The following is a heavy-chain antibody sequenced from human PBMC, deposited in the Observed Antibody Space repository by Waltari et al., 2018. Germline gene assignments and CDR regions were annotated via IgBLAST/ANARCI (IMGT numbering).Heavy chain of an antibody. J-gene: IGHJ4*02. D-gene: IGHD4-17*01. CDR2: VSPHNGDT. CDR1: GYTFTRYG. V-gene: IGHV1-18*04. Sequence: QVHLVQSGAEVEKPGASVKVSCKAIGYTFTRYGISWVRQAPGQGLEWMGWVSPHNGDTDYAQKFQGRVTMATDTFMNTAYLELRSLRPDDTAVYYCARGAPYGDYLPCDYWGQGTLVTVSS. CDR3: ARGAPYGDYLPCDY.